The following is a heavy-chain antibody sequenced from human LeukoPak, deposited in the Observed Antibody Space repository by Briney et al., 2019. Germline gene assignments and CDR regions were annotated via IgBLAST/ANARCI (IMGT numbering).Heavy chain of an antibody. CDR1: GFTFSSYE. D-gene: IGHD3-22*01. CDR2: ISGSGGTI. J-gene: IGHJ6*02. CDR3: ARTSAVVIGVTYNYYGMDV. V-gene: IGHV3-48*03. Sequence: GGSLRLSCAASGFTFSSYEMNWVRQAPGKGLEWVSYISGSGGTIYYADSVKGRFTISRDNAKNSLYLQLNSLRAEDTAVYYCARTSAVVIGVTYNYYGMDVWGPGTTVTVS.